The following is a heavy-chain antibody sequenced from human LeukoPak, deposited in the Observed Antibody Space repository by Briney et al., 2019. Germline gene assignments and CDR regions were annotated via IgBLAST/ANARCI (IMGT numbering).Heavy chain of an antibody. CDR3: ARSYTSGSYVIDY. V-gene: IGHV3-23*01. J-gene: IGHJ4*02. CDR1: GFIFGDYL. CDR2: VSLSNGRA. Sequence: PGGSLRLSCAASGFIFGDYLMNWVRHAPGKGLELVSGVSLSNGRAYADSVKGRFIISRDDSQNTLFLQMNSLRAEDTAFYYCARSYTSGSYVIDYWGQGTLVIVSS. D-gene: IGHD6-25*01.